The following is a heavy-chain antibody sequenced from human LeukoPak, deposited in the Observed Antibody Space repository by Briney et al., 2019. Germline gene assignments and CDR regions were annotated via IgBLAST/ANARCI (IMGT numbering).Heavy chain of an antibody. CDR1: GGTFSSYA. CDR3: ARLAVVTPGDP. CDR2: INPNSGGT. Sequence: ASVKVSCKASGGTFSSYAISWVRQAPGQGLEWMGWINPNSGGTNYAQKFQGRVTMTRDTSISTAYMELSRLRSDDTAVYYCARLAVVTPGDPWGQGTLVTVSS. D-gene: IGHD3-22*01. V-gene: IGHV1-2*02. J-gene: IGHJ5*02.